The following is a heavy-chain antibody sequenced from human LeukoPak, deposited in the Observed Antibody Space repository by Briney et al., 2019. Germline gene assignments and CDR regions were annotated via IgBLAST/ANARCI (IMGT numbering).Heavy chain of an antibody. Sequence: GGSLRLSCAASGFTFSSDAMSWVRQAPGEGLGWGSAISGSGGSTYYADSVKGRFTISRDNSKNTLYLQMNSLRAEDTAVYYCATRGVIVVVTAIRDYWGQGTLVTVSS. CDR1: GFTFSSDA. D-gene: IGHD2-21*02. CDR3: ATRGVIVVVTAIRDY. J-gene: IGHJ4*02. CDR2: ISGSGGST. V-gene: IGHV3-23*01.